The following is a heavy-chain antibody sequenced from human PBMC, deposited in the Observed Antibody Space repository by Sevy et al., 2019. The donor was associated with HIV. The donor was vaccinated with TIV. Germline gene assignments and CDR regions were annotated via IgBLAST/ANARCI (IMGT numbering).Heavy chain of an antibody. J-gene: IGHJ4*02. Sequence: SETLSLTCTVSSVSISDYYWSWIRQPPGRGLEWIGYIYSTRNIHYSPSLKSRVTISVDTSKNQFSLKLNSVTAADTAVYYCARHDCRGGSCFPPSLDYWGQGTLVTVYS. CDR3: ARHDCRGGSCFPPSLDY. CDR1: SVSISDYY. V-gene: IGHV4-59*13. D-gene: IGHD2-15*01. CDR2: IYSTRNI.